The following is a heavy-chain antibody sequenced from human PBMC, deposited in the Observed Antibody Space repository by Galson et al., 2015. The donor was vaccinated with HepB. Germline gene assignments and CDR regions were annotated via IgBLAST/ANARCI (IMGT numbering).Heavy chain of an antibody. V-gene: IGHV1-18*01. D-gene: IGHD3-3*01. CDR3: ARGAPYYDFWSGYYPAHFDY. J-gene: IGHJ4*02. CDR2: ISAYNGNT. CDR1: GYTFTSYG. Sequence: SVKVSCKASGYTFTSYGISWVRQAPGQGLEWMGWISAYNGNTNYAQKLQGRVTMTTDTSTSTAYMELRSLRSDDTAVYYCARGAPYYDFWSGYYPAHFDYWGQGTLVTVSS.